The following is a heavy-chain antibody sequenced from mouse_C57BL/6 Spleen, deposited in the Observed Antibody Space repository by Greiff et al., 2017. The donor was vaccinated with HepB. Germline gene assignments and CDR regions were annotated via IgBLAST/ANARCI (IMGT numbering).Heavy chain of an antibody. J-gene: IGHJ2*01. CDR1: GFTFSDYG. Sequence: EVKLVESGGGLVKPGGSLKLSCAASGFTFSDYGMHWVRQAPEKGLEWVAYISSGSSTIYYADTVKGRFTISRDNAKNTLFLQMTRLRSEDTAMYYCARRVTGTLFDYWGQGTTLTVSS. D-gene: IGHD4-1*01. CDR2: ISSGSSTI. CDR3: ARRVTGTLFDY. V-gene: IGHV5-17*01.